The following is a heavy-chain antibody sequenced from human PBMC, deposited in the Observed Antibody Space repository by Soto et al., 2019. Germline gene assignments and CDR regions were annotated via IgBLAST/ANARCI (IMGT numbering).Heavy chain of an antibody. CDR1: GSSISSYY. CDR2: IYYSGST. V-gene: IGHV4-59*01. J-gene: IGHJ4*02. CDR3: ARTLRYFDGAAFDY. Sequence: SETLSLTCTVSGSSISSYYWSWIRQPPGKGLEWIGYIYYSGSTNYNPSLKSRVTISVDTSKNQFSLKLSSVTAADTAVYYCARTLRYFDGAAFDYWGQGTLVTVS. D-gene: IGHD3-9*01.